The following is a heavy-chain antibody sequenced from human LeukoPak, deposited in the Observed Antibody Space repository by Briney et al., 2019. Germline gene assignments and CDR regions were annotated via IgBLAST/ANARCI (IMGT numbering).Heavy chain of an antibody. D-gene: IGHD4-17*01. V-gene: IGHV3-30*18. J-gene: IGHJ4*02. CDR3: AKDYIDGDYYFDY. Sequence: GGSLRLSCAASGFTFSSYGMHWVRQAPGKGLEWVAVISYDGSNKYSADSVKGRFTISRDNSKNTLYLQMNSLRAEDTAVYYCAKDYIDGDYYFDYWGQGTLVTVSS. CDR2: ISYDGSNK. CDR1: GFTFSSYG.